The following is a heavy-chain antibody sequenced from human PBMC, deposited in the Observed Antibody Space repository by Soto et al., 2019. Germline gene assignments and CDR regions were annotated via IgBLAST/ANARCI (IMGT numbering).Heavy chain of an antibody. D-gene: IGHD3-10*02. CDR3: ASVRGGYYYAMDV. Sequence: SSETLSLTCAVSGGSISSSNWWIWVRQPPGKGLEWIGEIYHSGSTNYNPSLKSRVTISVDKSKNQFSLKLSSVTAADTAVYYCASVRGGYYYAMDVWGQGTTVTVSS. J-gene: IGHJ6*02. CDR1: GGSISSSNW. CDR2: IYHSGST. V-gene: IGHV4-4*02.